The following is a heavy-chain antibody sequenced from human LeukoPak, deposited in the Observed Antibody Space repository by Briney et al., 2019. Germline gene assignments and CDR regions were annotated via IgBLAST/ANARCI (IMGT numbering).Heavy chain of an antibody. D-gene: IGHD2-2*01. V-gene: IGHV1-18*01. CDR1: GYTFTRYF. Sequence: ASVKVSCKASGYTFTRYFISWVRQAPGQGLEWMGWISGYNGNTNYAQNLQGRVTMTTDTSTSTAYMELRSLTSDDTAVYYCAGDVIVVPGDRYYYGMDVWGQGTTVTVSS. CDR3: AGDVIVVPGDRYYYGMDV. CDR2: ISGYNGNT. J-gene: IGHJ6*02.